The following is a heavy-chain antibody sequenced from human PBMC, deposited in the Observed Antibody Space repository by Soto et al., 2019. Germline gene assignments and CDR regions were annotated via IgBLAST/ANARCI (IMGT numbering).Heavy chain of an antibody. CDR3: ARANYGDYDWYFDL. J-gene: IGHJ2*01. V-gene: IGHV4-39*01. CDR2: IYYSGRT. D-gene: IGHD4-17*01. Sequence: QLQLQESGPGLVKPSETLSLTCTVSGGSISSSSYYWGWIRQPPGKGLEWIGNIYYSGRTYYNPSLKSRVTISVDTSKNQFTLKQRSVPGADTAVYYCARANYGDYDWYFDLWGRDTLVTVSS. CDR1: GGSISSSSYY.